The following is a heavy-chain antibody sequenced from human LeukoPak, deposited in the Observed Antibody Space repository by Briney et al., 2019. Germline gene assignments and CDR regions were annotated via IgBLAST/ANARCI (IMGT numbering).Heavy chain of an antibody. Sequence: SETLSLTCAVSDGPFSGYRWGWIRQSPGKGLEWIGEINDSGRTNFNPSLQSRVTLSLDTFKRQFSLNLISVTAAETAVYYWARGRSPKEIRVRAATGKYFDYWGRGTLVTVSS. CDR3: ARGRSPKEIRVRAATGKYFDY. CDR1: DGPFSGYR. CDR2: INDSGRT. J-gene: IGHJ4*02. D-gene: IGHD3-10*01. V-gene: IGHV4-34*01.